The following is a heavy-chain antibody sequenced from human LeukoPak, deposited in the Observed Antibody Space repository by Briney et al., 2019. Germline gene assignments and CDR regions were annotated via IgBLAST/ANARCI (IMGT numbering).Heavy chain of an antibody. CDR1: GGSISDYY. V-gene: IGHV4-59*01. CDR3: ACDLVDTAI. J-gene: IGHJ3*02. Sequence: SETLSLTCTVSGGSISDYYLSWIRQPPGEGLQWIGYIYYSGSTNYNPLFKSRVTLSVDTSKKQFSLKLSSVTAADTALYYCACDLVDTAIWGQGTMVTVSS. D-gene: IGHD5-18*01. CDR2: IYYSGST.